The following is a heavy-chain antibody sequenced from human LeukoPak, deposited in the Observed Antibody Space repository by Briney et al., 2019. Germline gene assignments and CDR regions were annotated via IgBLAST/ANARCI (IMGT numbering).Heavy chain of an antibody. D-gene: IGHD5-12*01. Sequence: ASVKVSCKASGYTFTSYGISWVRQAPGQGLEWMGWISAYNGNTNYAQKLQGRVTMTTDTSTSTAYMELRSLRSDDTAVYYCARAPFRPGRGYNGYEFDSWGQGTLVTVSS. CDR2: ISAYNGNT. J-gene: IGHJ5*01. V-gene: IGHV1-18*01. CDR1: GYTFTSYG. CDR3: ARAPFRPGRGYNGYEFDS.